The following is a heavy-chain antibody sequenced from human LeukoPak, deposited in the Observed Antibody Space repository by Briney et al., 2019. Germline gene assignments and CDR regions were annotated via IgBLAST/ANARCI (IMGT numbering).Heavy chain of an antibody. Sequence: PGGSLRLSCAASGFTFSDHFMSWFRQAPGKGLEWLSYISGSSTYTNYADSVKGRFIISRDNPRNTLYLQMNILRTEDTAVYYCAKEGTPQVSTWYDLWGQGTQVIVSS. D-gene: IGHD3-10*01. CDR3: AKEGTPQVSTWYDL. CDR1: GFTFSDHF. J-gene: IGHJ5*02. V-gene: IGHV3-11*06. CDR2: ISGSSTYT.